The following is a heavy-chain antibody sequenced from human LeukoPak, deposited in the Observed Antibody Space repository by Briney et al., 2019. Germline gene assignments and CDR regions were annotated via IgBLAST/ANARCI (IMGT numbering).Heavy chain of an antibody. Sequence: GGSLRLSCAPSGFTLSSYAMRWVRQAPGKGLEWVSAICDTGNTLHAVSQEGRFNISRDSHKNNLFVQMNRLSREDAAVYYCGKAPVTTCRVAFCYPFDNWGLRDLVTVSS. D-gene: IGHD3-3*02. CDR3: GKAPVTTCRVAFCYPFDN. CDR1: GFTLSSYA. V-gene: IGHV3-23*01. J-gene: IGHJ4*02. CDR2: ICDTGNT.